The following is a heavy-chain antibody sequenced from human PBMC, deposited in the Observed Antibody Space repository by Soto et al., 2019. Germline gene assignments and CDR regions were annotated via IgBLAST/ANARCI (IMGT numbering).Heavy chain of an antibody. J-gene: IGHJ4*02. D-gene: IGHD6-13*01. CDR3: ARDSYSRY. CDR2: VYSGADRESA. Sequence: EVQLVQSGGGLVQPGGSLRLSCAASGFTITNNPMNWVRQAPGKGLEWVALVYSGADRESAEYSDSVKGRFSISRDTSKNTVNLQMNSLRVEDTAIYYCARDSYSRYWGQGTLVIVSS. V-gene: IGHV3-66*01. CDR1: GFTITNNP.